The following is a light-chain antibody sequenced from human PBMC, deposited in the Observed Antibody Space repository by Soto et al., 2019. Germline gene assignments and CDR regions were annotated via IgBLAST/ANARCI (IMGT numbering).Light chain of an antibody. Sequence: DIQWTQSPSFLSASVGDRVTITCRASQGVSSSLAWYQQKPGKAPKLLIYAASTLQSGVPSRFSGSGSGTEFTLTISSLQPEDFATYYCLQVNSYPRTFGPGTKVDIK. CDR1: QGVSSS. J-gene: IGKJ3*01. CDR2: AAS. CDR3: LQVNSYPRT. V-gene: IGKV1-9*01.